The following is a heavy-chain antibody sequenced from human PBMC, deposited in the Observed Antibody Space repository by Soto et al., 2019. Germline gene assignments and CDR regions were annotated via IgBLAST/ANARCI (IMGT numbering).Heavy chain of an antibody. V-gene: IGHV1-18*01. Sequence: GASVKVSCKASGYTFTSYGISWVRQAPGQGLEWMGWISAYNGNTNYAQKLQGRVTMTTDTSTSTAYMELRSLRSDDTAVYYCAREDRDYGSGSYYFDYWGQGTLVTVSS. J-gene: IGHJ4*02. D-gene: IGHD3-10*01. CDR3: AREDRDYGSGSYYFDY. CDR2: ISAYNGNT. CDR1: GYTFTSYG.